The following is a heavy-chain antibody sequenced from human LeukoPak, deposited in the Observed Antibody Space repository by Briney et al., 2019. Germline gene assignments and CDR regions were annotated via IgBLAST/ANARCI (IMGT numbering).Heavy chain of an antibody. Sequence: ASVKVSCKASGYTFTDYYMHWVRQAPGQGLEWMGCINPNSGGTNYAQKFQGRVTMTRDTSISTAYMELSRLGSDDTAVYYCARGGERGATIVWFDPWGQGTLVTVSS. D-gene: IGHD1-26*01. J-gene: IGHJ5*02. CDR3: ARGGERGATIVWFDP. CDR1: GYTFTDYY. CDR2: INPNSGGT. V-gene: IGHV1-2*02.